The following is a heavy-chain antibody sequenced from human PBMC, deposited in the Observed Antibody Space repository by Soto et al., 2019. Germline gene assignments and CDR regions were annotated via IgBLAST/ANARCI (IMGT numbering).Heavy chain of an antibody. V-gene: IGHV4-34*01. Sequence: QVHLEQWGAGLLNPSETLSLTCAVYGGSLSGYYWSWVRQSQGKGLEWIGEINHSGTTNYNPSLKTRVTIPADPSKHQFSLRLSSVTAADSAVYYCASYHYLDLWTGSRHYMDVWGRGTTVTVSS. J-gene: IGHJ6*03. CDR2: INHSGTT. CDR3: ASYHYLDLWTGSRHYMDV. CDR1: GGSLSGYY. D-gene: IGHD3-9*01.